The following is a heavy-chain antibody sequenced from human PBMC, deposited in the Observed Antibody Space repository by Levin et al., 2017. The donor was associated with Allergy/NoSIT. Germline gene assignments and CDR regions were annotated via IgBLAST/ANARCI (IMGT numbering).Heavy chain of an antibody. J-gene: IGHJ5*02. Sequence: GGSLRLSCVVSGFPFNTYAMHWVRQAPGKGLEWVAVIWSDGTNDYYADSVKGRFTISRDNPKNTLYLQMKSLRAEDTAIYYCARGSGYDFWSASYREAWGQGTLVTVSS. CDR2: IWSDGTND. D-gene: IGHD3-3*01. CDR1: GFPFNTYA. V-gene: IGHV3-33*01. CDR3: ARGSGYDFWSASYREA.